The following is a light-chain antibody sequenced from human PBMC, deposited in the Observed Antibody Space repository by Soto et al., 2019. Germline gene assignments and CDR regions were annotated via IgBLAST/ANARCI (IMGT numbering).Light chain of an antibody. CDR2: GAS. CDR3: QQYSKWPPRT. Sequence: EIVMTQSPATLSVSPGERANLSCRASQSVTINLAWYQQKPGQAPRLLIYGASTRATGIPARFSGSGSGTEFTLSISSLQSEDFAVYYCQQYSKWPPRTFGQGTKVEIK. J-gene: IGKJ1*01. V-gene: IGKV3-15*01. CDR1: QSVTIN.